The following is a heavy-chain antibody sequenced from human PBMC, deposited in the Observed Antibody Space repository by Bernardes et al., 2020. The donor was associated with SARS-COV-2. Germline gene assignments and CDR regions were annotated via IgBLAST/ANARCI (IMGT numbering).Heavy chain of an antibody. D-gene: IGHD2-2*01. CDR3: ARVPRDYCSSTSCYYYYYGMDV. J-gene: IGHJ6*02. Sequence: GSLSLSCAASGFTFSSYWMSWVRQAPGKGLEWVANIKQDGSEKYYVDSVKGRFTISRDNAKNSLYLQMNSLRAEDTAVYYCARVPRDYCSSTSCYYYYYGMDVWGQGTTVTVSS. V-gene: IGHV3-7*01. CDR1: GFTFSSYW. CDR2: IKQDGSEK.